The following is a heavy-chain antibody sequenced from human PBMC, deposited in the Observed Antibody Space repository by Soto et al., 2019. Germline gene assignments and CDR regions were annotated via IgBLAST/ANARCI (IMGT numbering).Heavy chain of an antibody. D-gene: IGHD2-15*01. CDR2: IYHTGST. V-gene: IGHV4-38-2*02. CDR1: GYSIGSAYY. Sequence: SETLSLTCAVSGYSIGSAYYWGWLRQPPGKELQWIGTIYHTGSTYSNASLKSRVTISLDTSRNHFSLKLTSVTAADTAVYYCARDKYCSGGSCRKNWFDPWGQGTLVTVSS. J-gene: IGHJ5*02. CDR3: ARDKYCSGGSCRKNWFDP.